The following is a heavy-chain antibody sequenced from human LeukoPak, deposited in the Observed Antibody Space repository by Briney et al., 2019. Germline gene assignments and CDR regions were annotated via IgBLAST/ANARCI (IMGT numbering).Heavy chain of an antibody. V-gene: IGHV3-23*01. J-gene: IGHJ6*02. CDR3: ARGGILYGMDV. D-gene: IGHD6-13*01. Sequence: PGGSLILSCAASGFTFSAYSMSWVRQAPGKGLEWVSAISGSGGNTYYADSVKGRFTISRDNSKNTLYLQMNSLRAEDTAAYYCARGGILYGMDVWGQGTTVTVSS. CDR1: GFTFSAYS. CDR2: ISGSGGNT.